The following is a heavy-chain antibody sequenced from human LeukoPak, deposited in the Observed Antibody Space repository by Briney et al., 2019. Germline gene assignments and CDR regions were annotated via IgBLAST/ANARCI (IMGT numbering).Heavy chain of an antibody. V-gene: IGHV3-30*02. J-gene: IGHJ1*01. CDR1: GFSFSTYG. D-gene: IGHD6-13*01. CDR3: AKWGFIAPTGNPIRESFQH. Sequence: GALRLSCSASGFSFSTYGMHWVRQAPGKGLERVAFIRYDGSDKYYADSVKGRFTISRDNSENTLYLQMNSLGVEDTAVYFCAKWGFIAPTGNPIRESFQHWGQGTLVSVSS. CDR2: IRYDGSDK.